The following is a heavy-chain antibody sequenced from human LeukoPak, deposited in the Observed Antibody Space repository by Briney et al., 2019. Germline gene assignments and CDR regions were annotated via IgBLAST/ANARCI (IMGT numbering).Heavy chain of an antibody. CDR3: ASQGVNYDILTGYYKDY. J-gene: IGHJ4*02. CDR2: IYYSGST. V-gene: IGHV4-39*01. CDR1: GGSISSSSYY. Sequence: TSETLSLTCTVSGGSISSSSYYWGWIRQPPGKGLEWIGSIYYSGSTYYNPSLKSRVTISVDTSKNQFSLKLSSVTAADTAVYYCASQGVNYDILTGYYKDYWGQGTLVTVFS. D-gene: IGHD3-9*01.